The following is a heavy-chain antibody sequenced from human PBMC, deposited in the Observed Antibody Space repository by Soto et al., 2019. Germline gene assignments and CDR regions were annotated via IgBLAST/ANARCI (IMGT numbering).Heavy chain of an antibody. J-gene: IGHJ2*01. Sequence: EVQLLESGGGLVQPGGSLRLSCAASGFTFSIYAMNWVRQAPGKGLEWVSVISGSGGSTYYADSVKGRFTISRDNSKNTLYLQMKSLRAEDTAVYSCARRRVGWYFDLGGRGTLVTVSS. CDR3: ARRRVGWYFDL. V-gene: IGHV3-23*01. CDR2: ISGSGGST. D-gene: IGHD1-26*01. CDR1: GFTFSIYA.